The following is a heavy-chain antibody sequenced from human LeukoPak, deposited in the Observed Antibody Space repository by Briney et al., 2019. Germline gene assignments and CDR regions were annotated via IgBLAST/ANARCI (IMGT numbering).Heavy chain of an antibody. CDR1: GGSISSGGYS. J-gene: IGHJ4*02. D-gene: IGHD6-19*01. V-gene: IGHV4-30-2*01. Sequence: SETLSLTCAVSGGSISSGGYSWSWIRQPPGKGLEWIGYIYHSGSTYYNPSLKSRVTISVDRSKNQFSLKLSSVTAADTAVYYCAGGIAVAGSSGFFDYWGQGTLVTVSA. CDR3: AGGIAVAGSSGFFDY. CDR2: IYHSGST.